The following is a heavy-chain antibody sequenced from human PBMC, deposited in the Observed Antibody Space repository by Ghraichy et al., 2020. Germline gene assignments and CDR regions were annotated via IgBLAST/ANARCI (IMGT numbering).Heavy chain of an antibody. D-gene: IGHD2-15*01. CDR3: ARGYVGYCSGGNCYRVSHYYYYGMDV. J-gene: IGHJ6*02. V-gene: IGHV4-34*01. CDR2: INHSGST. Sequence: SETLSLTCAVYGGSFSGYYWSWIRQPPGKGLEWIGEINHSGSTNYNPSLKSRVTISVDTSKNQFSLKLSSVTAADTAVYYCARGYVGYCSGGNCYRVSHYYYYGMDVWGQGTTVTVSS. CDR1: GGSFSGYY.